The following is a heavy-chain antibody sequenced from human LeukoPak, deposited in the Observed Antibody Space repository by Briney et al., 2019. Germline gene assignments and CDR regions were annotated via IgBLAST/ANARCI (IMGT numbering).Heavy chain of an antibody. V-gene: IGHV4-59*08. Sequence: SETLSLTCTVSGGSISSYYWSWIRQPPGKGLEWIGYIYNSGSTNYNPSLKSRVTISLDTSKNQFSLRLSSVTAADTAVYYCASSDPYDSSGFGLDAFAIWGQGTMVTVSS. D-gene: IGHD3-22*01. CDR3: ASSDPYDSSGFGLDAFAI. J-gene: IGHJ3*02. CDR2: IYNSGST. CDR1: GGSISSYY.